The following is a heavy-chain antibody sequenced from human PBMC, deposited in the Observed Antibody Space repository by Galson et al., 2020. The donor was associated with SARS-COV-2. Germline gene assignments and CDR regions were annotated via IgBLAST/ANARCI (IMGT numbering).Heavy chain of an antibody. J-gene: IGHJ4*02. CDR1: GFTFSSYT. V-gene: IGHV3-48*04. Sequence: GGSLRLSCADSGFTFSSYTMNWVRQAPVKGLELVAYIRSGSGTIYYADSVKGRFTISRDNAKNSLYLQLNSLRVEDTAVYYCARERLEYWGQVTLVTVSS. D-gene: IGHD1-1*01. CDR3: ARERLEY. CDR2: IRSGSGTI.